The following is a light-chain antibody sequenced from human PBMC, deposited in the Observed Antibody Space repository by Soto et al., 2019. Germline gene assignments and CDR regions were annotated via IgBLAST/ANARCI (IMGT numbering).Light chain of an antibody. J-gene: IGLJ1*01. CDR3: SSYTGSSTLV. Sequence: QSVLTQPASVSGSPGQSITISCTGTSSDVGGYDYVSWYQQVPGKAPKLLIYDVNNRPSGVSHRFSGSKSGNTASLTISGLQAEDEADYYCSSYTGSSTLVFGTGTKVTVL. CDR2: DVN. V-gene: IGLV2-14*01. CDR1: SSDVGGYDY.